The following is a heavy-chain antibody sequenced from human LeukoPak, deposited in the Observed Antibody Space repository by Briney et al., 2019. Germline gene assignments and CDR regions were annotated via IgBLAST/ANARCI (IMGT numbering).Heavy chain of an antibody. CDR2: INHSGST. V-gene: IGHV4-34*01. CDR3: ARVSQQWLVRAFDI. Sequence: SETLSLTCAVYGGSFSGYYWSWIRQPPGKGLEWIGEINHSGSTNYNPSLKSRVTISVDTSKNQFSLKLSSVTAADTAVYYCARVSQQWLVRAFDIWGQGTMVTVSS. CDR1: GGSFSGYY. J-gene: IGHJ3*02. D-gene: IGHD6-19*01.